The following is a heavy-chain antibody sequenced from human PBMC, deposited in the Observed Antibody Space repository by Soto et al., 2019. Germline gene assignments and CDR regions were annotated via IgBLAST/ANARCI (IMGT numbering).Heavy chain of an antibody. CDR3: ASTYDSSGYYIIFDY. CDR1: GGSISSSSYY. J-gene: IGHJ4*02. Sequence: SETLSLTCTVSGGSISSSSYYWGWIRQPPGKGLEWIGSIYYSGSTYYNPSLKSRVTISVDTSKNQFSLKLSSVTAADTAVYYCASTYDSSGYYIIFDYWGQGTLVTVSS. V-gene: IGHV4-39*01. D-gene: IGHD3-22*01. CDR2: IYYSGST.